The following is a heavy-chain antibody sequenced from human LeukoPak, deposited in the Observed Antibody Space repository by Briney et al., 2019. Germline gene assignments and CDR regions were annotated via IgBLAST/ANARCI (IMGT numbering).Heavy chain of an antibody. CDR1: GFTFSNYW. Sequence: QPGGSLRLSCAASGFTFSNYWMSWVRQAPGKGLEWVANIKQDGSEKYYVDSVKGRFTVSRDNAKNSLYLQMNSLRAEDRAVYYCARLYDFWSGYYRDYWGQGTLVTVSS. V-gene: IGHV3-7*01. CDR3: ARLYDFWSGYYRDY. D-gene: IGHD3-3*01. CDR2: IKQDGSEK. J-gene: IGHJ4*02.